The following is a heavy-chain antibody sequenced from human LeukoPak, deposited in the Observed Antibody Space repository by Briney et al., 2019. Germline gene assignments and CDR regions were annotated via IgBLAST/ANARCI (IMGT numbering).Heavy chain of an antibody. CDR3: ASLNDYGDYG. V-gene: IGHV4-39*01. D-gene: IGHD4-17*01. Sequence: SETLSLTCTVSGGSISSSSYYWGWIRQPPGKGLEWIGSIYYSGSAYYNPSLKSRVTISVDTSKNQFSLKLSSVTAADTAVYYCASLNDYGDYGWGQGTLVTVSS. CDR1: GGSISSSSYY. CDR2: IYYSGSA. J-gene: IGHJ4*02.